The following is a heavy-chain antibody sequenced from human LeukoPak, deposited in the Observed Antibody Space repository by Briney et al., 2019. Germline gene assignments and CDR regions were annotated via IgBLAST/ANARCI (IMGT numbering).Heavy chain of an antibody. D-gene: IGHD3-10*01. Sequence: SETLSLTCKVSGDSISRSSYYWGWIRQPPGKGLEWIGSIYNTGTSYYSSSLKSRVTMSVDSSKNQVTLRVTSVTAADTAMYFCARHSHGSGSYRSSWGQGTLVIVSS. J-gene: IGHJ4*02. CDR3: ARHSHGSGSYRSS. CDR1: GDSISRSSYY. CDR2: IYNTGTS. V-gene: IGHV4-39*01.